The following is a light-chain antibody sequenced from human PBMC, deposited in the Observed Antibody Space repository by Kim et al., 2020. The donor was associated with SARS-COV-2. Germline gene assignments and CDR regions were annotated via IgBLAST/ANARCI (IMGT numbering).Light chain of an antibody. Sequence: GDRVTIACRASQSIRGELNWYQQRTGKAPQLLIHDVSALQSGVPSRFSGSGFGTDFTLTISGLQPEDFATYYCQQSFSTLGTFGQGTRLEIK. J-gene: IGKJ5*01. CDR3: QQSFSTLGT. CDR2: DVS. V-gene: IGKV1-39*01. CDR1: QSIRGE.